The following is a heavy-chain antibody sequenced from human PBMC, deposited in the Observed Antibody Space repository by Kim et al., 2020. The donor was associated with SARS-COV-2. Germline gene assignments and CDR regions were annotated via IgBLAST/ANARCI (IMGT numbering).Heavy chain of an antibody. Sequence: GGSLRLSCAASGFTFSSYSMNWVRQAPGKGLEWVSSISSSSSYIYYADSVKGRFTISRDNAKNSLYLQMNSLRAEDTAVYYCARDGEDFWTSQYWFDPWGQGTLVTVSS. D-gene: IGHD3-3*01. J-gene: IGHJ5*02. CDR2: ISSSSSYI. V-gene: IGHV3-21*01. CDR1: GFTFSSYS. CDR3: ARDGEDFWTSQYWFDP.